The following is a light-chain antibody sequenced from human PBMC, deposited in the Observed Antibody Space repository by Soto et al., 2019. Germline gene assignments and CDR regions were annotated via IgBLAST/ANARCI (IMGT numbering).Light chain of an antibody. Sequence: ETVMTQSPATLSVSPGERATLSCRASQNIGSNLAWYQQKPGQAPRLLIYGASTRATGVPARFSGSGSGTEFTLTISSLQPEDFAVYYCQQYNYWPRTFGQGTKVDIK. CDR2: GAS. J-gene: IGKJ1*01. CDR3: QQYNYWPRT. CDR1: QNIGSN. V-gene: IGKV3-15*01.